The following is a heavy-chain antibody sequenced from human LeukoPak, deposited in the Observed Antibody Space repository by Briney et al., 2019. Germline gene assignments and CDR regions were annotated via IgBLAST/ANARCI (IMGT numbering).Heavy chain of an antibody. CDR3: ARDGYCSGGSCLGALLRYYYYYMDV. Sequence: GASVKVSCKASGYTFTGYFMHWVRQAPGQGLEWMGIINPSGGSTSYAQKFQGRVTMTTDTSTSTAYMELRSLRSDDTAVYYCARDGYCSGGSCLGALLRYYYYYMDVWGKGTTVTISS. CDR2: INPSGGST. D-gene: IGHD2-15*01. J-gene: IGHJ6*03. CDR1: GYTFTGYF. V-gene: IGHV1-46*01.